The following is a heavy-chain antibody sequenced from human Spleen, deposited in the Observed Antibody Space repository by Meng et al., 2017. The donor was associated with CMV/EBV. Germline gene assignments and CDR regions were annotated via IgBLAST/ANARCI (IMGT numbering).Heavy chain of an antibody. Sequence: QVQLVESGGGVVQPGRSLRLSCAASGFILSNYALHWVRQAPGKGPEWVAVISVDGSNKYYADSVKGRFTISRDNSKNTLYLQMNSLRAEDTAVYYCARSAMGPFDYWGQGTLVTVSS. CDR3: ARSAMGPFDY. J-gene: IGHJ4*02. V-gene: IGHV3-30-3*01. CDR2: ISVDGSNK. D-gene: IGHD5-18*01. CDR1: GFILSNYA.